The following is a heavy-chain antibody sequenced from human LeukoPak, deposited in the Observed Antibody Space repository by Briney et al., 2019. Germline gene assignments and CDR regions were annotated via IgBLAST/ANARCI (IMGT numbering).Heavy chain of an antibody. CDR1: GYTFTSYG. D-gene: IGHD2-15*01. V-gene: IGHV1-18*01. J-gene: IGHJ5*02. CDR2: ISAYNGST. Sequence: ASVKVSCKASGYTFTSYGISWVRQAPGQGLEWMGWISAYNGSTSYAQKFQGRVTMTRDMSTSTVYMELSSLRSEDTAVYYCARGDRGGTGNWFDPWGQGTLVTVSS. CDR3: ARGDRGGTGNWFDP.